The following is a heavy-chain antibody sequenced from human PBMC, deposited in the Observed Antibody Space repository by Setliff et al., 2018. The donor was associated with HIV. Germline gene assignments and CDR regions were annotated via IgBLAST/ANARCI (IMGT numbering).Heavy chain of an antibody. J-gene: IGHJ6*03. CDR3: ARGDGSGSYPFYYYYYYMDV. CDR1: GYTFTVYY. D-gene: IGHD3-10*01. Sequence: ASVKVSCKASGYTFTVYYMHWVRQAPGQGLEWMGRINPNSGGTNYAQKFQGRATMTRDTSISTAYMELSRLRSDDTAVYYCARGDGSGSYPFYYYYYYMDVWGKGTSVTVSS. V-gene: IGHV1-2*06. CDR2: INPNSGGT.